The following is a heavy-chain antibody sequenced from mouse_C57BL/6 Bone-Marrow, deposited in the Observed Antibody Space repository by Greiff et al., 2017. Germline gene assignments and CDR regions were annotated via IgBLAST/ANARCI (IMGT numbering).Heavy chain of an antibody. CDR2: IDPEDGDP. J-gene: IGHJ4*01. Sequence: EVQLQQSGAELVRPGASVKLSCTASGFNIKDYYMHWVKQRPEQGLEWIGRIDPEDGDPEYAPKFQGKATMTADTSSNPAYLQLSSLTSEDTAVYYCTQPYAMDYWGQGTSVTVSS. CDR1: GFNIKDYY. CDR3: TQPYAMDY. V-gene: IGHV14-1*01.